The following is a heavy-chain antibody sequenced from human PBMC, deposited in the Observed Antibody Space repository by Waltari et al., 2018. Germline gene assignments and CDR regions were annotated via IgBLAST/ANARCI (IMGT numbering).Heavy chain of an antibody. J-gene: IGHJ4*02. CDR2: INADDGNI. D-gene: IGHD1-1*01. CDR1: GYTFSNYA. Sequence: QVQLVQSGAEVKKPGASVKVSCRASGYTFSNYAIHWLRQAPGQRPEWMGWINADDGNIKYSQHVQGRVTSTRDTSASTTYLELSSVSSEDTAVYYCARGYHRSAWIVDYWGQGTLVTVSS. V-gene: IGHV1-3*01. CDR3: ARGYHRSAWIVDY.